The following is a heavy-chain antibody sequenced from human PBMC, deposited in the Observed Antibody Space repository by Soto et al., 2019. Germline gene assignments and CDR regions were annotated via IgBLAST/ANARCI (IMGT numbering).Heavy chain of an antibody. CDR1: SGSISSGGYY. CDR3: ARDGLRGGNSDLLSGAFDI. D-gene: IGHD2-21*02. CDR2: IYYSGST. J-gene: IGHJ3*02. V-gene: IGHV4-31*03. Sequence: PSETLSLTCTVCSGSISSGGYYWSWIRQHPGKGLEWIGYIYYSGSTYYNPSLKSRVTISVGTSKNQFSLKLSSVTAADTAVYYCARDGLRGGNSDLLSGAFDIWGQGTMVTVSS.